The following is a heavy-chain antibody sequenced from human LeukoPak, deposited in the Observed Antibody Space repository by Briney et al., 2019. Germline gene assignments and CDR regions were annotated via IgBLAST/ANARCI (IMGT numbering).Heavy chain of an antibody. CDR1: GYTFTSYY. V-gene: IGHV1-46*01. CDR3: AREVRIAAKRFDP. CDR2: INPSGGST. J-gene: IGHJ5*02. D-gene: IGHD6-6*01. Sequence: GASVKVSCKASGYTFTSYYMHWVRQAPGQGLEWMGIINPSGGSTSYAQKFQGRVTMTRDTSTSKVYMELSSLRSEDTAVYYCAREVRIAAKRFDPWGQGTLVTVSS.